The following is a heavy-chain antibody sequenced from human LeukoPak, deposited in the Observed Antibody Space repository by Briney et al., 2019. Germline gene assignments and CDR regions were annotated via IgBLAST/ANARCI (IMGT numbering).Heavy chain of an antibody. CDR3: ARRSGGADY. V-gene: IGHV5-51*01. J-gene: IGHJ4*02. CDR2: IYPGDSDI. D-gene: IGHD3-16*01. CDR1: GYSFSTYW. Sequence: GESLQISCKGSGYSFSTYWIGWVRQTPGKGLEWMGIIYPGDSDIRYSPSFQGQVTISADKSITTAYLQWSSLQASDTAIYYCARRSGGADYWGQGTQVTVSS.